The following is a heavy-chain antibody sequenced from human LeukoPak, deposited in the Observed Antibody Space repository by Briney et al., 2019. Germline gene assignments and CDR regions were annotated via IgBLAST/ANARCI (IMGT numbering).Heavy chain of an antibody. CDR3: ARRGLLTTTRNWFDP. CDR1: GYSFTNQW. CDR2: IYPADSDA. Sequence: GESLKISCKTSGYSFTNQWIAWVRQVPEKGLEWMGIIYPADSDARYSPSSQGQVTMSVDKSTNTAYLQWSSLKPSDTAIYYCARRGLLTTTRNWFDPWGQGTLVSVSS. D-gene: IGHD1-1*01. V-gene: IGHV5-51*01. J-gene: IGHJ5*02.